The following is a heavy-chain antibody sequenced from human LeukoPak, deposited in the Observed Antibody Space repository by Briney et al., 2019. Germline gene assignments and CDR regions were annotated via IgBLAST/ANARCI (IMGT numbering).Heavy chain of an antibody. D-gene: IGHD3-3*01. CDR3: ARGLGYDFWSGLVQAYYYMDV. CDR1: GGTFSSYA. Sequence: ASVKVSCKASGGTFSSYAISWVRQAPGQGLEWMGGIIPIFGTANYAQKFQGRVTITADESTSTAYMELSSLRSEDTAVYYCARGLGYDFWSGLVQAYYYMDVWGKGTTVTVSS. J-gene: IGHJ6*03. V-gene: IGHV1-69*13. CDR2: IIPIFGTA.